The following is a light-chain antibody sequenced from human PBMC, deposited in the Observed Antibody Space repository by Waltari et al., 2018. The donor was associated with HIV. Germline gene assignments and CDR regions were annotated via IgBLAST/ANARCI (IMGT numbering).Light chain of an antibody. V-gene: IGLV4-69*01. CDR3: QTWGPGSGV. CDR1: SGQSTYA. Sequence: QLVLTQSPSASASLGASVKLTCTLSSGQSTYAIAWHQQQPETGPRYLLKGNSDGSHTQGDGIPDRFLGSSSGAWRYLAISSLQSEDEAVYYCQTWGPGSGVFGRGTQLTVL. CDR2: GNSDGSH. J-gene: IGLJ3*02.